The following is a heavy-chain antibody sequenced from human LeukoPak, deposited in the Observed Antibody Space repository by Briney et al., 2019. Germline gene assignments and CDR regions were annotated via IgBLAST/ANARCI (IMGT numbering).Heavy chain of an antibody. CDR3: ARGEMATIEDAFDI. D-gene: IGHD5-24*01. J-gene: IGHJ3*02. CDR2: IYYSGST. Sequence: SETLSLSCTVSGGSISSHYWSWIRQSPGKGLEWIGYIYYSGSTNYNPSLKSRVTISVDTSKNQFSLKLSSVTAADTAVYYCARGEMATIEDAFDIWGQGTMVTVSS. CDR1: GGSISSHY. V-gene: IGHV4-59*11.